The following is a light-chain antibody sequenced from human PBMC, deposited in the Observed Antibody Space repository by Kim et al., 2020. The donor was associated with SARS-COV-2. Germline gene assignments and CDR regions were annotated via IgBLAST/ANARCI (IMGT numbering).Light chain of an antibody. CDR3: HQYNNWPQT. V-gene: IGKV3-15*01. Sequence: VSPGDRAALSCGASQSVSDNLAWYQQKPGQAPRLLIYGASTRATGIPARFSGSGFGTLFTLTISSLQSEDFAVYYCHQYNNWPQTFGQGTKVDIK. CDR2: GAS. J-gene: IGKJ1*01. CDR1: QSVSDN.